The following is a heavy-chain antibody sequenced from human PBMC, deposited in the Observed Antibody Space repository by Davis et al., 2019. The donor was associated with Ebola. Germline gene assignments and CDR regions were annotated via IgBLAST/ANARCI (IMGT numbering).Heavy chain of an antibody. CDR3: ARGHNYAHEY. D-gene: IGHD4-11*01. J-gene: IGHJ4*02. V-gene: IGHV1-2*06. CDR1: GYTFTDYN. CDR2: GILKSGAT. Sequence: ASVKVSCKASGYTFTDYNIQWMRLPPGQGLEGHGRGILKSGATNYAQKFQGRVTMTRDTSISTVYMELSSLRYDDTADYYCARGHNYAHEYWGKRTLVTVSS.